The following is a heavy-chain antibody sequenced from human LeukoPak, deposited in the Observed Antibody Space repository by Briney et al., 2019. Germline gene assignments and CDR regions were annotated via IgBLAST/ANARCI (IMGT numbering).Heavy chain of an antibody. Sequence: GGSLRLSCAASGLTFSDAWMSWVRQAPGKGLEWDSYISTSSGYTNYADSVKGRFTISRDNAKNSLYLQMNSLRAEDTARYYGARRITGGSPEYWGQGTLVIVSS. CDR3: ARRITGGSPEY. D-gene: IGHD1-14*01. J-gene: IGHJ4*02. V-gene: IGHV3-11*03. CDR2: ISTSSGYT. CDR1: GLTFSDAW.